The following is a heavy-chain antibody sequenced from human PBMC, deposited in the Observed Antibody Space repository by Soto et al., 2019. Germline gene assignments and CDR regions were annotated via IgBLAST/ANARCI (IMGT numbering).Heavy chain of an antibody. CDR2: ISADGGLE. Sequence: PGGYLRLSCAASGFTFSSYGMHWVRQAPGKGLDWVAVISADGGLEFYADSVKGRFAISRDNYKNTLYLQMNSLRAEDAAIYYCAKNSEQVPSPPQVSDICGQGTLVTVSS. J-gene: IGHJ4*03. D-gene: IGHD1-26*01. CDR3: AKNSEQVPSPPQVSDI. V-gene: IGHV3-30*18. CDR1: GFTFSSYG.